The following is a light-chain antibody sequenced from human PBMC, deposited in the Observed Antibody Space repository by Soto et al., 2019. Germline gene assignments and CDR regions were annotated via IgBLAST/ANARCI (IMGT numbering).Light chain of an antibody. CDR3: QQYNTYSRT. CDR2: QAS. Sequence: DIQMTQSPSTLSASVGDRVTITCRASQSINNWLAWYQQKPGKVPKLLIYQASNLQSGVPSRFSGSGSGTAFTLTISSLQPDDFATYYCQQYNTYSRTFGQGTKVEIK. J-gene: IGKJ1*01. V-gene: IGKV1-5*03. CDR1: QSINNW.